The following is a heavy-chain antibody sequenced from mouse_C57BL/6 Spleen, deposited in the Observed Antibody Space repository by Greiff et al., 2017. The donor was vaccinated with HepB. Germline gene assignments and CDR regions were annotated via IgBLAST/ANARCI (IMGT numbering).Heavy chain of an antibody. Sequence: EADGVDFSRYWMSWVRRAPGKGLEWIGEINPDSSTINYAPSLKDKFIISRDNAKNTLYLQMSKVRSEDTALYYCARSLYDGYFNYAMDYWGQGTSVTVSS. J-gene: IGHJ4*01. CDR3: ARSLYDGYFNYAMDY. CDR2: INPDSSTI. CDR1: GVDFSRYW. D-gene: IGHD2-3*01. V-gene: IGHV4-1*01.